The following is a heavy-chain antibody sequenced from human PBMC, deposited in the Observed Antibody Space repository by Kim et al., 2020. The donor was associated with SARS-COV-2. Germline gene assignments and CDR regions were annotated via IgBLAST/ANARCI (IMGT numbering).Heavy chain of an antibody. V-gene: IGHV4-39*07. Sequence: SETLSLTCTVSGGSISSSSYYWGWIRQPPGKGLEWIGSIYYSGSTYYNPSLKSRVTISVDTSKNQFSLKLSSVTAADTAVYYCARYLQGKTQRWFDPWGQGTLVTVSS. CDR2: IYYSGST. J-gene: IGHJ5*02. CDR3: ARYLQGKTQRWFDP. CDR1: GGSISSSSYY. D-gene: IGHD3-10*01.